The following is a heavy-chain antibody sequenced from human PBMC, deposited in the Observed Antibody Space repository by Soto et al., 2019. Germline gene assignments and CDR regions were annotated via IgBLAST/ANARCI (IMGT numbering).Heavy chain of an antibody. CDR1: GFTFSSYW. CDR2: IKQDGSEK. D-gene: IGHD6-13*01. J-gene: IGHJ4*02. CDR3: ARTYSSSWYENDY. Sequence: WSLRLSCGASGFTFSSYWMSWVRQAPGKGLEWVANIKQDGSEKYYVDSVKGRFTISRDNARNSLFLQMNSLRAEDTAVYYCARTYSSSWYENDYWGQGTLVTVSS. V-gene: IGHV3-7*03.